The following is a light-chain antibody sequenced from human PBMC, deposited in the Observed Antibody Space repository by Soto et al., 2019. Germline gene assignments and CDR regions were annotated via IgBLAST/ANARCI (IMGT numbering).Light chain of an antibody. V-gene: IGKV2-30*02. CDR1: GSLVHSDGIAY. J-gene: IGKJ5*01. Sequence: GVMNQYPLSLPVTLGQPASISCRSKGSLVHSDGIAYFSWFQQRPGRSPRRLIYKVSNRDSGVPARFSGSGSGTDFALKISRVEAEDVGVYYCMQGTHWPITFGQATRLELK. CDR3: MQGTHWPIT. CDR2: KVS.